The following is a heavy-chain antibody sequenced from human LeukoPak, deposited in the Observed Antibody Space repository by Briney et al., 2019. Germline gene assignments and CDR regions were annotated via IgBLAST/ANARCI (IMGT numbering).Heavy chain of an antibody. CDR3: ARHIAAPDY. V-gene: IGHV4-59*08. D-gene: IGHD6-13*01. Sequence: PSETLSLTCTVSGGSISRNFWNWIRQPPGKGLEWIGYIYYSGSTNYNPSLKSRVTISVDTSKNQFSLKLSSVTAADTAVYYCARHIAAPDYWGQGTLVTVSS. CDR2: IYYSGST. J-gene: IGHJ4*02. CDR1: GGSISRNF.